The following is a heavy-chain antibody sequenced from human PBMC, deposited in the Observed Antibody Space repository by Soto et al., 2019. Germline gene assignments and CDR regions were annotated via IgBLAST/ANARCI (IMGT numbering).Heavy chain of an antibody. Sequence: ASVTVSCQTSGYIFSSYVINWVRQAPGQGLEWMGWIRPHTGGTTYAQKCHGRATMIRDTSISTAFMEQSRLEPDDKAVYYRARASQVVIKPYYYPMDVWGQGTTVTVSS. CDR3: ARASQVVIKPYYYPMDV. CDR2: IRPHTGGT. D-gene: IGHD3-3*01. V-gene: IGHV1-2*02. CDR1: GYIFSSYV. J-gene: IGHJ6*02.